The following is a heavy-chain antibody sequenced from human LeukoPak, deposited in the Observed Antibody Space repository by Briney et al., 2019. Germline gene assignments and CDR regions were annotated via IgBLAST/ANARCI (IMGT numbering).Heavy chain of an antibody. CDR3: ARDSKSRDGYNLVDY. Sequence: PSETLSLTCTVYGASFTAYSWSWLRQTPGKGLEWIGDFHHSGSTYYNPSLKSRVTISVDTSKNQFSLKLSSVTAADTAVYYCARDSKSRDGYNLVDYWGQGTLVTVSS. CDR2: FHHSGST. V-gene: IGHV4-34*01. D-gene: IGHD5-24*01. J-gene: IGHJ4*02. CDR1: GASFTAYS.